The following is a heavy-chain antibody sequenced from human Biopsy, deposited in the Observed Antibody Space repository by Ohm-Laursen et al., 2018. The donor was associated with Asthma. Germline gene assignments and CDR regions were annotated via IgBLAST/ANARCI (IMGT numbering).Heavy chain of an antibody. Sequence: SVKVSCKSLGGTFNTYVIGWVRQAPGQGLEWMGGINSVFGTTAYPQKFQDRVTVTADDSTSTVYMELSSLRSEDTAVYYCARKAGSCISRTCYSLDFWGQGTLVTVSS. D-gene: IGHD2-2*01. CDR3: ARKAGSCISRTCYSLDF. J-gene: IGHJ4*02. CDR1: GGTFNTYV. V-gene: IGHV1-69*13. CDR2: INSVFGTT.